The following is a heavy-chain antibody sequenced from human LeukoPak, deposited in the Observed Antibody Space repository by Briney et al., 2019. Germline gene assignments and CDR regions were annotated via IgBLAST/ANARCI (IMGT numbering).Heavy chain of an antibody. V-gene: IGHV5-51*01. CDR3: ARPDPWSSSQSTFDD. CDR1: GYSFPTYS. J-gene: IGHJ4*02. CDR2: IHSGDSEP. Sequence: GESLKISCKGSGYSFPTYSIAWVRQIPGKGLEWMGIIHSGDSEPRYSPSFQAQVPISADESIDTAYLQWSSLRASDTAMYYCARPDPWSSSQSTFDDWGQGTLVTVSS. D-gene: IGHD6-13*01.